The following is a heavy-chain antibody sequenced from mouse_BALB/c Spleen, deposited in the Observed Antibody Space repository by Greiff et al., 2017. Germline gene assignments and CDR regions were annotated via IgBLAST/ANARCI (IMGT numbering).Heavy chain of an antibody. J-gene: IGHJ4*01. Sequence: VKLVESGAELARPGASVKLSCKASGYTFTSYWMQWVKQRPGQGLEWIGTIYPGDGDTRYTQKFKGKATLTADKSSSTAYMQLSSLASEDSAVYYCARWYYYSSSYKGYAMDYWGQGTSVTVSS. D-gene: IGHD1-1*01. V-gene: IGHV1-87*01. CDR3: ARWYYYSSSYKGYAMDY. CDR1: GYTFTSYW. CDR2: IYPGDGDT.